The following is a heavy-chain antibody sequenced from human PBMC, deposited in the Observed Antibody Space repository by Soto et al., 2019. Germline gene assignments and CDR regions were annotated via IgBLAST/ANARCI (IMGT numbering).Heavy chain of an antibody. CDR3: ARMKVDSYQFYYAMDV. CDR2: IFSDNER. CDR1: GFSLTAGKMG. Sequence: SGPTLVNPTETLTLTCTVSGFSLTAGKMGVSWIRQPPGRALEWLAHIFSDNERSYSTSLQGRLTISKDTSGSQVVLSMTNVDPVDTATYYCARMKVDSYQFYYAMDVWGQGTTVTVSS. J-gene: IGHJ6*02. V-gene: IGHV2-26*01. D-gene: IGHD3-9*01.